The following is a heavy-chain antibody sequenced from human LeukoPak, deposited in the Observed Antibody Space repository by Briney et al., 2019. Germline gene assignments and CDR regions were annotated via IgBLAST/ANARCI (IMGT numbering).Heavy chain of an antibody. Sequence: ASVKVSCKVSGYTLTELSMHWVRQAPGKGLEWMGGFDPEDGETIYAQKFQGRVTMTEDTSTDTAYMELSSLRSKDTAVYYCATGNSSGWYGDYFDYWGQGTLVTVSS. V-gene: IGHV1-24*01. CDR1: GYTLTELS. CDR2: FDPEDGET. D-gene: IGHD6-19*01. J-gene: IGHJ4*02. CDR3: ATGNSSGWYGDYFDY.